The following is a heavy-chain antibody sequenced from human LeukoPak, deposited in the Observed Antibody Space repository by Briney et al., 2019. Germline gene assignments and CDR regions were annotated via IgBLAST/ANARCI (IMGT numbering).Heavy chain of an antibody. CDR1: GDTFTGYY. Sequence: ASVKVSCKASGDTFTGYYMHWVRQAPGQGLEWMGWINPNSGGTKYAQKFQGRVTMTRDTSISTAYMELSRLRSDDTAVYYCARDGYLNYYDSSGYYTGTPFDYWGQGTLVTVSS. CDR3: ARDGYLNYYDSSGYYTGTPFDY. J-gene: IGHJ4*02. V-gene: IGHV1-2*02. D-gene: IGHD3-22*01. CDR2: INPNSGGT.